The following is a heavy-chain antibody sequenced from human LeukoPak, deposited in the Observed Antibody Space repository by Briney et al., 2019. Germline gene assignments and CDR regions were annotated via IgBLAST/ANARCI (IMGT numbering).Heavy chain of an antibody. D-gene: IGHD3-22*01. J-gene: IGHJ3*02. CDR1: GFTFSSYW. V-gene: IGHV3-74*01. CDR3: ASTPSTLVAVVKKPLDSFDM. CDR2: INTDGSST. Sequence: PGGSLRLSCAASGFTFSSYWMHWVRQAPGKGQVWVSRINTDGSSTNYADSVKGRFTISRDNAKNTMYLQMNSLRAEDTAVYYCASTPSTLVAVVKKPLDSFDMWGHGTMVTVSS.